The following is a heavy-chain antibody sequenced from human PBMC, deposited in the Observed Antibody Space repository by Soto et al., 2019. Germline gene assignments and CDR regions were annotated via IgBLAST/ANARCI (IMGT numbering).Heavy chain of an antibody. V-gene: IGHV1-2*06. CDR2: INPNSGGT. Sequence: GASVKVSCKASGYIFTDYYMHWVRQAPGQELGWMGRINPNSGGTNYAQKFQGRVTMTRDTSISTAYTELSSLRSEDTAVYYCARGRRLTHPHLRFRWFDPWGQGTLVTVSS. CDR3: ARGRRLTHPHLRFRWFDP. J-gene: IGHJ5*02. CDR1: GYIFTDYY. D-gene: IGHD3-3*01.